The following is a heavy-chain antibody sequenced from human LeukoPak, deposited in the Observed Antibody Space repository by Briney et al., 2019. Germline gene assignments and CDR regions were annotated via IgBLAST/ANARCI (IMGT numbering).Heavy chain of an antibody. CDR3: VRDSGWFHFDY. CDR2: IGPSSSISYLST. V-gene: IGHV3-48*01. J-gene: IGHJ4*02. CDR1: GFTFNRCW. Sequence: GGSLRLSCVVSGFTFNRCWMNWVRQAPGKGLEWLSYIGPSSSISYLSTYYAQSTKGRFTISRDIASNSLFLQMSSLRVEDTAVYYCVRDSGWFHFDYWGQGILVTVSP. D-gene: IGHD6-19*01.